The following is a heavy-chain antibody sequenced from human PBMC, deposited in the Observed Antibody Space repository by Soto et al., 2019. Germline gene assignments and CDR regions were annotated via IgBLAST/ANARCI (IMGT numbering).Heavy chain of an antibody. CDR3: ARGNQYSSSSQDAFDI. CDR1: GFTFSSYS. Sequence: GGSLRLSCAASGFTFSSYSMNWVRQAPGKGLEWVSSISSSSSYIYYADSVKGRFTISRDNAKNSLYLQMNSLRAEDTAVYYCARGNQYSSSSQDAFDIWGQGTMVTVSS. CDR2: ISSSSSYI. D-gene: IGHD6-6*01. V-gene: IGHV3-21*01. J-gene: IGHJ3*02.